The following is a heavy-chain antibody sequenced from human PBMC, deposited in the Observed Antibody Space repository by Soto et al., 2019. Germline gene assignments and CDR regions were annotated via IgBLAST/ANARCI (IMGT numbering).Heavy chain of an antibody. D-gene: IGHD2-2*01. Sequence: SETLSLTCTVSGGSISSYYWSWIRQPPGKGLEWIGYIYYSGSTNYNPSLKSRVTISVDTSKNQFALKLSSVTAADTAVYYCARPSSKYCSSTSCLRGGAFDIWGQGTMVTVSS. CDR3: ARPSSKYCSSTSCLRGGAFDI. CDR1: GGSISSYY. J-gene: IGHJ3*02. CDR2: IYYSGST. V-gene: IGHV4-59*08.